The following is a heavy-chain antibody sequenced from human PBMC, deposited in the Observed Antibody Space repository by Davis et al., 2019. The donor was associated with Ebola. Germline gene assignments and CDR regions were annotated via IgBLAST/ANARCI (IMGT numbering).Heavy chain of an antibody. Sequence: AASVQVSCKASGYTFTSYGISCVRQAPGQGLEWMGWISAYNGNTNYSQKLQGRVTMTTDTSTSTAYMELRSLRSDDTAVYYCARDVTMVRGVSLYGGMDVWGQGTTVTVSS. CDR1: GYTFTSYG. D-gene: IGHD3-10*01. V-gene: IGHV1-18*01. CDR2: ISAYNGNT. CDR3: ARDVTMVRGVSLYGGMDV. J-gene: IGHJ6*02.